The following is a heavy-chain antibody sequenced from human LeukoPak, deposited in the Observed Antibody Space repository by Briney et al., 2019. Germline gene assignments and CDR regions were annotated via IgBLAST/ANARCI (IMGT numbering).Heavy chain of an antibody. CDR1: GFTFSSYE. Sequence: GGSLRLSCAASGFTFSSYEMNWVRQAPGKGLEWVSYISNSGTAIYYADSVKGRFTISRDNAKSSLYLQMNSLRAEDTAVYYCAKDKGREGDYWGQGNLVTVSS. J-gene: IGHJ4*02. CDR2: ISNSGTAI. D-gene: IGHD1-26*01. V-gene: IGHV3-48*03. CDR3: AKDKGREGDY.